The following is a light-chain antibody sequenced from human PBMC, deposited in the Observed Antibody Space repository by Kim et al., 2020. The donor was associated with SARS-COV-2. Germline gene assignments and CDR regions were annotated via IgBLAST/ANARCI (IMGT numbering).Light chain of an antibody. CDR3: QAWDSSTYV. CDR1: KLGDKY. CDR2: QDS. J-gene: IGLJ1*01. V-gene: IGLV3-1*01. Sequence: SYELTQPPSVSVSPGQTASITCSGDKLGDKYACWYQQKPGQSPVLVIYQDSKRPSGIPERFSGSNSGNTATLTIIGTQAMDEADYYCQAWDSSTYV.